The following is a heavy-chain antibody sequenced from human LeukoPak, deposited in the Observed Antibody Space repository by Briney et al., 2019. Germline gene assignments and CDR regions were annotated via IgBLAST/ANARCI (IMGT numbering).Heavy chain of an antibody. CDR2: INTDGSST. Sequence: PGGSLRLSCAASGLTFSSYWMHWVRQAPGKGLVWVSRINTDGSSTSYADSVKGRFTISRDNAKNTLYLQMNSLRAEDTAVYYCARVSLDYGDYHWFDPWGQGTPVTVSS. D-gene: IGHD4-17*01. CDR3: ARVSLDYGDYHWFDP. J-gene: IGHJ5*02. V-gene: IGHV3-74*01. CDR1: GLTFSSYW.